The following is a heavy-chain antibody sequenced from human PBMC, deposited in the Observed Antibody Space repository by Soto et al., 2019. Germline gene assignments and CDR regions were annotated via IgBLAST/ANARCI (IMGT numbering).Heavy chain of an antibody. CDR3: ARESHDILTGPPWVWYFDL. J-gene: IGHJ2*01. CDR2: INDRGSI. Sequence: QVQLQQWGAGPLRPLETLSLTCGVSGGSFSGYYWAWIRPSPGKGLEWIGEINDRGSINYNPYLKSRVSISVDTSKNHFSLNLRSVTDADTAVYYGARESHDILTGPPWVWYFDLWGRGTLVTVSS. D-gene: IGHD3-9*01. CDR1: GGSFSGYY. V-gene: IGHV4-34*01.